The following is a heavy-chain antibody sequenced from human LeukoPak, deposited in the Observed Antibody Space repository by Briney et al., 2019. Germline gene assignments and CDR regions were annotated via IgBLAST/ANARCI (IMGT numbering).Heavy chain of an antibody. CDR1: GFTFSSYS. Sequence: GGSLRHACAASGFTFSSYSLNWVRQAPGKGLEWVSSISSSSSYIYYADSVKGRFTISRDNAKNSLYLQMNSLRAEDTAVYYCARVRLGELSLWGQGTLVTVSS. CDR2: ISSSSSYI. J-gene: IGHJ4*02. V-gene: IGHV3-21*01. CDR3: ARVRLGELSL. D-gene: IGHD3-16*02.